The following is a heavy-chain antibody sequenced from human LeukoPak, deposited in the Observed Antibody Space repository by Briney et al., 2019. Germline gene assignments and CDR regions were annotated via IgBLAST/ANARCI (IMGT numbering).Heavy chain of an antibody. V-gene: IGHV4-59*01. J-gene: IGHJ4*02. CDR3: ARDLPVGAAY. CDR2: ISDSGST. D-gene: IGHD1-26*01. Sequence: SETLSLTCTVSGGSMNNYYWSWIRQAPGKGLEWIGYISDSGSTNYNPSLRSRVTISVDTSKNQFSLKLSSVTAADTALYYCARDLPVGAAYWGQGTLVTVSS. CDR1: GGSMNNYY.